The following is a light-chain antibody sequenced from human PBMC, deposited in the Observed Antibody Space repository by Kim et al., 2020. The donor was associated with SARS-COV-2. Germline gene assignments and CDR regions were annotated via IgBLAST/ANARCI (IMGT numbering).Light chain of an antibody. V-gene: IGLV3-21*04. Sequence: SYELTQPPSVSVAPGKTARITCGGNNIGSKSVHWYQQKPGQAPVLVIYYDSDRPSGIPERFSGSNSGNTATLTISRVEAGDEADYYCQVWDSSSDHPEFGGGTQLTFL. J-gene: IGLJ2*01. CDR1: NIGSKS. CDR3: QVWDSSSDHPE. CDR2: YDS.